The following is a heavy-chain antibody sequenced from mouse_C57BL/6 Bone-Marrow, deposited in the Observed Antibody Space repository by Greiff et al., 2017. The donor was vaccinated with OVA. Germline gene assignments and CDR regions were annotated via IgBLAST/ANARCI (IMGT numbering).Heavy chain of an antibody. CDR1: GYTFTDYN. Sequence: VQLKQSGPELVKPGASVKIPCKASGYTFTDYNMDWVKQSHGTSLEWIGDINPNNGGTIYNQKFKGKATLTVDKSSSTAYMELRSLTSEDTAVYYCARDDYGFAYWGQGTLVTVSA. V-gene: IGHV1-18*01. CDR3: ARDDYGFAY. D-gene: IGHD2-4*01. CDR2: INPNNGGT. J-gene: IGHJ3*01.